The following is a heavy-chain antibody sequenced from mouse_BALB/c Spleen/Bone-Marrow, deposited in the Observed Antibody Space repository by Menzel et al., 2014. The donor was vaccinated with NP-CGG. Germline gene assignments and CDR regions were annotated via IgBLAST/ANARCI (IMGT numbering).Heavy chain of an antibody. CDR2: IDPYYGGT. CDR1: GYSFTAYN. D-gene: IGHD2-4*01. V-gene: IGHV1-39*01. Sequence: VRLQQSGPELEKPGASVKISCKASGYSFTAYNMSWVKQSNGKSLEWIGSIDPYYGGTSYNQKFKGKATLTVDKSSSTAYMQLKNLTSEDSAVYYCTRDDSPYWYFDVWGAGTTVTVSS. CDR3: TRDDSPYWYFDV. J-gene: IGHJ1*01.